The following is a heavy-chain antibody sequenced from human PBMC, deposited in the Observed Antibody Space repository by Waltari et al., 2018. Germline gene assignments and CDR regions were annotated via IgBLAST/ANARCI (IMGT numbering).Heavy chain of an antibody. V-gene: IGHV1-8*03. CDR2: MNPNSGNT. Sequence: QVQLVQSGAEVKKPGASVKVSCKASGYTFTSYDINWVRQATGQGLEWMGWMNPNSGNTGYAQKFQGRVTITRNTSISTAYMELSSLRSEDTAVYYCARGLSHYDFWSGYYGYWGQGTLVTVSS. J-gene: IGHJ4*02. CDR3: ARGLSHYDFWSGYYGY. D-gene: IGHD3-3*01. CDR1: GYTFTSYD.